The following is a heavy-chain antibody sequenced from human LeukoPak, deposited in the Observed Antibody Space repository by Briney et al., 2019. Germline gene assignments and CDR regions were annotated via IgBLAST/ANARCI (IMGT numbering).Heavy chain of an antibody. Sequence: GGSLRLSCAASGLTFTLYEVNWVRQAPGKGLEWISYISRSGGTIYYADSVKGRFTTSRDNAKNSLYLQMNSLRVEDTAVYYCARDSFSSGWFLFDYWGQGALVTVSS. D-gene: IGHD6-19*01. J-gene: IGHJ4*02. V-gene: IGHV3-48*03. CDR2: ISRSGGTI. CDR3: ARDSFSSGWFLFDY. CDR1: GLTFTLYE.